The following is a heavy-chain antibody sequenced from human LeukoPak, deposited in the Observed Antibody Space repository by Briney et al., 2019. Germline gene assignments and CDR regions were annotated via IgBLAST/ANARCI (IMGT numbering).Heavy chain of an antibody. CDR1: GFTFSSYG. CDR3: AKGAPPVATIPEIDF. D-gene: IGHD5-12*01. CDR2: ICYDGSNK. Sequence: GGSLRLSCAASGFTFSSYGMHWVRQAPGKGLEWVAVICYDGSNKYYADSVKGRFTISRDNSKNTLYLQMNSLRAEDTAVYYCAKGAPPVATIPEIDFWGQGTLVTVSS. V-gene: IGHV3-33*06. J-gene: IGHJ4*02.